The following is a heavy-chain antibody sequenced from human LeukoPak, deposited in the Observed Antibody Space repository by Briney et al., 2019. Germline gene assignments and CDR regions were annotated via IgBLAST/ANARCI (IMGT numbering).Heavy chain of an antibody. V-gene: IGHV3-13*05. Sequence: GGSLRLSCAASGFTFSSYDMHWVRQATGKGLEWVSAIGTAGDPYYPGPVKGRFTISRENAKNSLYLQMNSLRAGDTAVYYCARGGRESSRHFWSGHYGMDVWGQGTTVTVSS. CDR1: GFTFSSYD. D-gene: IGHD3-3*02. J-gene: IGHJ6*02. CDR3: ARGGRESSRHFWSGHYGMDV. CDR2: IGTAGDP.